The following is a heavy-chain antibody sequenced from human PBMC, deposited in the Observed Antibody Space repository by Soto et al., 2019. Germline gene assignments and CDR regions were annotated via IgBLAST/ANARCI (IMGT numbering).Heavy chain of an antibody. J-gene: IGHJ4*02. D-gene: IGHD3-9*01. CDR2: ISAYNGNT. Sequence: ASVKVSCKASGYTFTSYDINWVRQATGQGLEWMGWISAYNGNTNYAQKLQGRVTMTTDTSTSTAYMELRSLRSDDTAVYYCARDRNDILTGYTYWGQGTLVTVSS. CDR1: GYTFTSYD. V-gene: IGHV1-18*01. CDR3: ARDRNDILTGYTY.